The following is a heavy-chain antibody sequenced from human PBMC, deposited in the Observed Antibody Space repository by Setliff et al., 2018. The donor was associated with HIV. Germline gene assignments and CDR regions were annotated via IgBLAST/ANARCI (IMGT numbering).Heavy chain of an antibody. J-gene: IGHJ4*02. D-gene: IGHD1-1*01. CDR2: IYYSGST. CDR1: GDSVSSRSYY. V-gene: IGHV4-61*03. CDR3: AQLGMVDDFDY. Sequence: SETLSLTCTVSGDSVSSRSYYWSWIRQPPGKGLEWIGYIYYSGSTNYTPSLKSRVTISVDTSKNHFSLKLRSVTAADTAAYYCAQLGMVDDFDYWGQGTLVTVSS.